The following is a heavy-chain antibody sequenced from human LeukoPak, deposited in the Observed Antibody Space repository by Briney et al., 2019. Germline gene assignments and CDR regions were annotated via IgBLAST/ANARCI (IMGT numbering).Heavy chain of an antibody. D-gene: IGHD3-10*01. J-gene: IGHJ4*02. CDR3: ARDRGYGSGDY. V-gene: IGHV1-2*06. Sequence: ASVTVSCKASGYTFTGYYMHWVRQAPGQGPGWLRRITTNNDSTNYAQKFQGRVTMTRDTSISTAYMELSRLRSDDTAVYYCARDRGYGSGDYWGQGTLVTVSS. CDR2: ITTNNDST. CDR1: GYTFTGYY.